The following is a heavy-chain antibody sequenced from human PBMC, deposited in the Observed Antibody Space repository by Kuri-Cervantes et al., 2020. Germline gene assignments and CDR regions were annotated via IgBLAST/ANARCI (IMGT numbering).Heavy chain of an antibody. CDR1: ECTFTSYD. CDR3: ATITNGDYDVLGYYYYYMDV. CDR2: MNPNSGNT. J-gene: IGHJ6*03. Sequence: ASVKVSCKASECTFTSYDINWVRQATGQGLEWMGWMNPNSGNTGYAQKFQGRVTMTTDTSTSTAYMELSSLRSEDTAVYYCATITNGDYDVLGYYYYYMDVWGKGTTVTVSS. V-gene: IGHV1-8*01. D-gene: IGHD4-17*01.